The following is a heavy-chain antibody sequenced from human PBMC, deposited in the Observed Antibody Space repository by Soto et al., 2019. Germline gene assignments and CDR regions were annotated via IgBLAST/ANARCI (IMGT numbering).Heavy chain of an antibody. V-gene: IGHV3-9*01. CDR2: ITWNSRVL. J-gene: IGHJ4*01. Sequence: PGGSLRLSCVGTGLNFDDFAMHWVRQAPGKGLEWVSGITWNSRVLAYVDSVKGRFTMSRDNAKNSLYLQMDSLRAEDTAVYYCARDSGYGSVNSVNHYLDYWGHGTLVTVS. D-gene: IGHD3-10*01. CDR1: GLNFDDFA. CDR3: ARDSGYGSVNSVNHYLDY.